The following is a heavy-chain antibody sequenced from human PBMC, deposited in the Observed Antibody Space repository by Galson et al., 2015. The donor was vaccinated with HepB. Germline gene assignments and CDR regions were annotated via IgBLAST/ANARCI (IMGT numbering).Heavy chain of an antibody. CDR3: ARENGGMGTFDI. V-gene: IGHV3-13*01. D-gene: IGHD1-1*01. CDR1: GFTFSSYD. J-gene: IGHJ3*02. CDR2: IDPRGDS. Sequence: SLRLSCAASGFTFSSYDMHWVRQATGKGLEWVSGIDPRGDSSYSVSVKGRFTISRENAKNSLYLQMKSLRAGDTAVYYCARENGGMGTFDIWGQGTVVTVSS.